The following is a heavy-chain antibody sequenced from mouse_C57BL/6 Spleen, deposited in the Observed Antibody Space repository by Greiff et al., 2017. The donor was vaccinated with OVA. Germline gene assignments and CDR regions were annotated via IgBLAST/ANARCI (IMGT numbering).Heavy chain of an antibody. Sequence: VQLKQPGAELVKPGASVKMSCKASGYTFTSYWITWVKQRPGQGLEWIGDIYPGSGSTNYNEKFKSKATLTVDTSSSTAYMQLSSLTSEDSAVYYCARRGQLRLRGYFDYWGQGTTLTVSS. CDR1: GYTFTSYW. CDR3: ARRGQLRLRGYFDY. CDR2: IYPGSGST. V-gene: IGHV1-55*01. D-gene: IGHD3-2*02. J-gene: IGHJ2*01.